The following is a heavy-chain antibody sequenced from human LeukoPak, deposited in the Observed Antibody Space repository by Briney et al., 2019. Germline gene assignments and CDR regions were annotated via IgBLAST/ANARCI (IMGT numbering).Heavy chain of an antibody. Sequence: SETLPLTCAVYGGSFSGYYWSWIRQRPGTGLERIGEINHSGSTNYNPSLKSRVTISVDTSKNQFSLKLSSVTAADTAVYYCARGTHYYGSGSYYSHPWGQGTLVTVSS. CDR3: ARGTHYYGSGSYYSHP. D-gene: IGHD3-10*01. CDR2: INHSGST. CDR1: GGSFSGYY. J-gene: IGHJ5*02. V-gene: IGHV4-34*01.